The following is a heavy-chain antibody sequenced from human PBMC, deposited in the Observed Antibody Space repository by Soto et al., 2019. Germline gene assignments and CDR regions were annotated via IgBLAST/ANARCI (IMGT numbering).Heavy chain of an antibody. CDR2: IIPIFGTA. CDR3: ARDPTVTTYGYYYYGMDV. CDR1: GGTFSSYA. V-gene: IGHV1-69*01. J-gene: IGHJ6*02. Sequence: QVQLVQSGAEVKKPGSSMKVSCKASGGTFSSYAISWVRQAPGQGLEWMGGIIPIFGTANYAQKFQGRVTITADESTSTAYMELSSLRSEDTAVYYCARDPTVTTYGYYYYGMDVRGQGTTVTVSS. D-gene: IGHD4-17*01.